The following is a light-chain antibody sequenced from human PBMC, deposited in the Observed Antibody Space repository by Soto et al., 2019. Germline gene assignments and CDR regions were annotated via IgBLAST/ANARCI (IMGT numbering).Light chain of an antibody. CDR3: QHYGGSPKYT. V-gene: IGKV3-20*01. Sequence: EIVLTQSPGTLSLSPGQRATLSCRASQSISSSSLAWYQQKPGQAPSLLIYGASSRATGIPDRFSGSGSGTDFTLTITRLEPEDFAVYYCQHYGGSPKYTFGQGTKLEIK. J-gene: IGKJ2*01. CDR2: GAS. CDR1: QSISSSS.